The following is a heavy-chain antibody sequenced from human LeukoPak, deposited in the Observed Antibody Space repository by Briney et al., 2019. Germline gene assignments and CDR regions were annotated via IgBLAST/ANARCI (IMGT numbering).Heavy chain of an antibody. D-gene: IGHD3-10*01. CDR3: ARGSWGVRADY. CDR1: GWSFSGYY. V-gene: IGHV4-34*01. J-gene: IGHJ4*02. CDR2: INHSGST. Sequence: SETLSLTCAVYGWSFSGYYWSWIRQPPGKGLEWVGEINHSGSTNYNPSLKSRGTISVDPSKNQFPLELSPVPAADPVVYYWARGSWGVRADYWGQGTLVTVSS.